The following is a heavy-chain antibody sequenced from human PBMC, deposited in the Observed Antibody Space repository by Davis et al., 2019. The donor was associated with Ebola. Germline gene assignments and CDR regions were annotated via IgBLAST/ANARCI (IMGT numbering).Heavy chain of an antibody. CDR1: GGTFSSYA. V-gene: IGHV1-46*01. J-gene: IGHJ5*02. D-gene: IGHD3-10*01. CDR2: INPSGGST. Sequence: ASVKVSCKASGGTFSSYAISWVRQAPGQGLEWMGIINPSGGSTSYAQKFQGRVTMTRDTSKNQFSLKLSSVTAADTAVYYCARGGYGSGSYKYRNWFDPWGQGTLVTVSS. CDR3: ARGGYGSGSYKYRNWFDP.